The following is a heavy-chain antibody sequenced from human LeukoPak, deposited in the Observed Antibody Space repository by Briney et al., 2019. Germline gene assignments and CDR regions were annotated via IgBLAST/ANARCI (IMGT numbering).Heavy chain of an antibody. CDR3: AREITGTPNWFDP. Sequence: SETLSLTCTVSGYSISSGYYWGWIRQPPGKGLEWIGSIYHSGSTYYNPSLKSRFTISVDTSKNQFSLKLSSVTAADTAVYYCAREITGTPNWFDPWGQGTLVTVSS. V-gene: IGHV4-38-2*02. CDR1: GYSISSGYY. D-gene: IGHD1-20*01. J-gene: IGHJ5*02. CDR2: IYHSGST.